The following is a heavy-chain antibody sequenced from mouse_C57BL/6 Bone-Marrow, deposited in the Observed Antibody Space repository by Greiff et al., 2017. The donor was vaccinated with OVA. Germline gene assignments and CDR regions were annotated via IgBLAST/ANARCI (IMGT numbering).Heavy chain of an antibody. CDR2: IYPGGGYT. CDR1: GYTFTNYW. V-gene: IGHV1-63*01. J-gene: IGHJ4*01. CDR3: ARDDAMDY. Sequence: QVQLQQSGAELVRPGTSVKMSCKASGYTFTNYWIGWAKQRPGHGLEWIGDIYPGGGYTNYNEKFKGKATLTVDTSSSTAYMELNSLTSEDSAVYYCARDDAMDYWGQGTSVTVSS.